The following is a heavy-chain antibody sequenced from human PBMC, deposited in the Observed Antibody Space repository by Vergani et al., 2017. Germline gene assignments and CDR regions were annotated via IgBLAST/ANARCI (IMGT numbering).Heavy chain of an antibody. CDR2: ISWNSGSI. CDR1: GFTFDDYA. V-gene: IGHV3-9*01. Sequence: EVQLVESGGGLVQPGRSLRLSCAASGFTFDDYAMHWVRQAPGKGLEWVSGISWNSGSIGYADSVKGRFTISRDNAKNSLYLQMNSLRAEDTAVYYCARGHYDSSGTDYWGQGTLVTVSS. J-gene: IGHJ4*02. CDR3: ARGHYDSSGTDY. D-gene: IGHD3-22*01.